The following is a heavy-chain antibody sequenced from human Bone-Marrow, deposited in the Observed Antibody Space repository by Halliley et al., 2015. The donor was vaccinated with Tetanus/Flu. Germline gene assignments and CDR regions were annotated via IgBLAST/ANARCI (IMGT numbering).Heavy chain of an antibody. V-gene: IGHV3-33*01. CDR3: ARSENSYYYDSGHPLFDY. CDR1: GFSLSGYG. J-gene: IGHJ4*02. D-gene: IGHD3-22*01. Sequence: SLRLSCAASGFSLSGYGMHWVRQAPGKGLEWVAVIWNDGNKKYYIDSVKGRFTVSRDNSKNTLYLLMNSLSAEDTAVYYCARSENSYYYDSGHPLFDYWGQGTLVTVSS. CDR2: IWNDGNKK.